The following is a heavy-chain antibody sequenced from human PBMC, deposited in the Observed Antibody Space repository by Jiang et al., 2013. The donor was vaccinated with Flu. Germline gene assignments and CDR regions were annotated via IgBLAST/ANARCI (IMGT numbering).Heavy chain of an antibody. J-gene: IGHJ5*02. Sequence: RQMPGKGLEWMGIIYPGDXDTRYSPSFQGQVTISADKSISTAYLQWSSLKASDTAMYYCARHAIRHIVATIEGNWFDPWGQGTLVTVSS. CDR2: IYPGDXDT. CDR3: ARHAIRHIVATIEGNWFDP. D-gene: IGHD5-12*01. V-gene: IGHV5-51*01.